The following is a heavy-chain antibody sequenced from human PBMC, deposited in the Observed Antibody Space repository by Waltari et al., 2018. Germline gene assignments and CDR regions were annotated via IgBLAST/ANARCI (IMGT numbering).Heavy chain of an antibody. V-gene: IGHV4-34*01. CDR3: ASGDGSGTLDVEY. Sequence: QVQLQQWGAGLLKPSETLSLTCAVYGGSFSGYYWSWIRQPPGKGLEWIGSIYYSGSTYYNPSLKSRVTITRDTSASTAYMELSSLRSEDTAVYYCASGDGSGTLDVEYWGQGTLVTVSS. CDR2: IYYSGST. D-gene: IGHD3-10*01. J-gene: IGHJ4*02. CDR1: GGSFSGYY.